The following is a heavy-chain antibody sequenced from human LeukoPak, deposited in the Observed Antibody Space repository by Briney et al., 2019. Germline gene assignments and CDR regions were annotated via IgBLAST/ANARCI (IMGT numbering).Heavy chain of an antibody. CDR2: FDPEDGET. Sequence: GALVKVSCKVSGYTLTELSMHWVRQAPGKGLEWMGGFDPEDGETIYAQKFQGRVTMTEDTSTDTAYMELSSLRSEDTAVYYCATSGADYDFWSGYPLDYWGQGTLVTVSS. D-gene: IGHD3-3*01. CDR3: ATSGADYDFWSGYPLDY. V-gene: IGHV1-24*01. CDR1: GYTLTELS. J-gene: IGHJ4*02.